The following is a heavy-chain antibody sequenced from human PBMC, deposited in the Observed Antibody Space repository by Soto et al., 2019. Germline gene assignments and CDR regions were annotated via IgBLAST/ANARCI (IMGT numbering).Heavy chain of an antibody. V-gene: IGHV3-30-3*01. D-gene: IGHD3-22*01. J-gene: IGHJ6*02. CDR2: ISYDGSNK. CDR1: GFTFSSYA. Sequence: QVQLVESGGGVVQPGRSLRLSCAASGFTFSSYAMHWVRQAPGKGLEWVAVISYDGSNKYYADSVKGRFTISRDNSKNTLYLQMNSLRAEDTAVYYCARYDSNGPRPTYGMDVWGQGTTVTVSS. CDR3: ARYDSNGPRPTYGMDV.